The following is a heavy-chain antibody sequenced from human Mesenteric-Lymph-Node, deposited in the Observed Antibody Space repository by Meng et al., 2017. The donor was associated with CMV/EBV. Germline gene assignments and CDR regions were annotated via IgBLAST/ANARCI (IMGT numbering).Heavy chain of an antibody. D-gene: IGHD3-10*01. V-gene: IGHV1-46*01. CDR2: INPSGGST. Sequence: ASGYTFTSYYMHWVRQAPGQGLEWMGVINPSGGSTTYAQDFQGRVTMTRDTSTSTVYMELGSLRSEDTAVYSCARTYGSGSPYYFDYWGQGTLVTVSS. J-gene: IGHJ4*02. CDR1: GYTFTSYY. CDR3: ARTYGSGSPYYFDY.